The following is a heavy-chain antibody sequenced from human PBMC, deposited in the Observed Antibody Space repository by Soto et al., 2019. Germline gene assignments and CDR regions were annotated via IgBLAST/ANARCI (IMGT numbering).Heavy chain of an antibody. CDR3: ARDITMVRGVIITPGYYFDY. J-gene: IGHJ4*02. CDR2: INAGNGNT. D-gene: IGHD3-10*01. Sequence: ASVKVSCKASGYTFTSYAMHWVRQAPGQRLEWMGWINAGNGNTKYSQKFQGRVTITRDTSASTAYMELSSLRSEDAAVYYCARDITMVRGVIITPGYYFDYWGQGTLVTVSS. V-gene: IGHV1-3*01. CDR1: GYTFTSYA.